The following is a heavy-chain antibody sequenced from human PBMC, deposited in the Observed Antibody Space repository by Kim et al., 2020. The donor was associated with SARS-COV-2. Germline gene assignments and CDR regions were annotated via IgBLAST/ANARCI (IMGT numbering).Heavy chain of an antibody. D-gene: IGHD6-13*01. V-gene: IGHV3-13*01. Sequence: VKGRFTISRENAKNSFYLQMNSLRAGDTAIYYCARGSPKAAAGTGAFDVWGPGTMVTVSS. J-gene: IGHJ3*01. CDR3: ARGSPKAAAGTGAFDV.